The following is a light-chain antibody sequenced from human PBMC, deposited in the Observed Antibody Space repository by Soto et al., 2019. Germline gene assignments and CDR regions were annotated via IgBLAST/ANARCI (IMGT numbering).Light chain of an antibody. CDR1: SGHSSYA. CDR2: LNSDGSH. Sequence: QAVLTQSPSASASLGASVKLTCTLSSGHSSYAIAWHQQQPEKGPRYLMKLNSDGSHSKGDGIPDRFSGSSSGAERYLTISCLQSEDEADYYCQTWGTGIPWVFGGGTKVTVL. J-gene: IGLJ3*02. V-gene: IGLV4-69*01. CDR3: QTWGTGIPWV.